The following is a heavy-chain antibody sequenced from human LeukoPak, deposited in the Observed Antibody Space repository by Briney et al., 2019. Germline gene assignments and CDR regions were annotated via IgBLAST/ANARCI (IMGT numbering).Heavy chain of an antibody. CDR3: ARTLGLSRGYSYDR. D-gene: IGHD5-18*01. CDR2: IYYSGST. Sequence: SETLSLTCTVSGGSISSSSYYWGWIRQPPGKGLEWIGSIYYSGSTYYNPSLKSRVTISVDTSKNQFSLKLSSVTAADTAVYYCARTLGLSRGYSYDRWGQGTLVTVSS. V-gene: IGHV4-39*07. CDR1: GGSISSSSYY. J-gene: IGHJ5*02.